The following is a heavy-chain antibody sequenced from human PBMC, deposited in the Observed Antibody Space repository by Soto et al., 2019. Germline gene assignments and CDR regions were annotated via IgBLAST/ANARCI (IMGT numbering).Heavy chain of an antibody. CDR1: GFTFSSYW. Sequence: PGWSLRLSCAASGFTFSSYWMSWVRQAPGKGLEWVANIKQDGSEKYYVDSVKGRFTISRDNAKNSLYLQMNSLRAEDTAVYYCARDALPYDYVWGSYRYSAIYGMDVWGQGTTVTVSS. D-gene: IGHD3-16*02. CDR2: IKQDGSEK. CDR3: ARDALPYDYVWGSYRYSAIYGMDV. V-gene: IGHV3-7*01. J-gene: IGHJ6*02.